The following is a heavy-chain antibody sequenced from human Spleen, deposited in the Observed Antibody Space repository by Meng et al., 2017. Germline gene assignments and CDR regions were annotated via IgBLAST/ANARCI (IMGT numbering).Heavy chain of an antibody. Sequence: QGLLRQWVAGLLKPATTLCLTCAVYGGSVSGYCWSWIRQPPGKGLEWIGEINHSGSTSYNPSLKSRVIISGDTSKNQFSLKLSSVTGADTAVYYCARGQLASSTFSATNWFDPWGQGTLVTASS. CDR2: INHSGST. CDR1: GGSVSGYC. CDR3: ARGQLASSTFSATNWFDP. D-gene: IGHD6-13*01. V-gene: IGHV4-34*01. J-gene: IGHJ5*02.